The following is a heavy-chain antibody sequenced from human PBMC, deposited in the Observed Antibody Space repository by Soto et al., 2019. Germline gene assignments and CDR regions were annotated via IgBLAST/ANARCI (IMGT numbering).Heavy chain of an antibody. CDR3: ARWAPPYGMDV. CDR2: IYYSGST. D-gene: IGHD1-26*01. V-gene: IGHV4-59*01. CDR1: GGSISSYY. J-gene: IGHJ6*02. Sequence: SETLSLTCTVSGGSISSYYWSWIRQPPGKGLEWIGYIYYSGSTNYNPSLKSRVTISVDTSKNQFSLKLSSVTAADTAVYYCARWAPPYGMDVWGQGTTVTAP.